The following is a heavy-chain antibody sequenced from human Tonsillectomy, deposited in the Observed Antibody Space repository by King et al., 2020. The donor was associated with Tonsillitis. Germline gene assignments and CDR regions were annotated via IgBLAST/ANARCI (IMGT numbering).Heavy chain of an antibody. CDR3: ARETGGWRSFDH. D-gene: IGHD6-19*01. Sequence: VQLVESGAEVKKPGVSVKVSCTASGYSFTEYSINWVRQAPGQGLEWMGWIKPDSGGTNYAHKFDGRVTMTRDTSINTVYMELTGLRSDDTAVYYCARETGGWRSFDHWGQGALVTVSS. CDR1: GYSFTEYS. V-gene: IGHV1-2*07. CDR2: IKPDSGGT. J-gene: IGHJ4*02.